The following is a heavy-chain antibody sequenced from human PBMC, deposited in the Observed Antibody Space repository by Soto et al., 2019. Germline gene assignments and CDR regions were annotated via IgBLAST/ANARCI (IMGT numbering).Heavy chain of an antibody. J-gene: IGHJ6*02. V-gene: IGHV4-4*02. D-gene: IGHD3-3*01. CDR2: INHSGST. CDR1: GGSISSSNW. CDR3: ARVFLEWFTRDYYYYGMDV. Sequence: SETLSLTCAVSGGSISSSNWWSWIRQPPGKGLEWIGEINHSGSTNYNPSLKSRVTISVDTSKNQFSLKLSSVTAADTAVYYCARVFLEWFTRDYYYYGMDVWGQGTTVTVSS.